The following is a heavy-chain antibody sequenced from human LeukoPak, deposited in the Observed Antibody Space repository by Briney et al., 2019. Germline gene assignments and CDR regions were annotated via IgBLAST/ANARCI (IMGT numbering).Heavy chain of an antibody. D-gene: IGHD5-18*01. J-gene: IGHJ6*02. CDR3: ARDTAMAPYYYYGMDV. V-gene: IGHV3-11*01. CDR1: GFTFSDYY. Sequence: GGSLRLSCAASGFTFSDYYMSWIRQTPGKGLEWVSYISSSGSTIYYADSVKGRFTISRDNAKNSLYLQMNSLRAEDTAVYYCARDTAMAPYYYYGMDVWGQGTTVTVSS. CDR2: ISSSGSTI.